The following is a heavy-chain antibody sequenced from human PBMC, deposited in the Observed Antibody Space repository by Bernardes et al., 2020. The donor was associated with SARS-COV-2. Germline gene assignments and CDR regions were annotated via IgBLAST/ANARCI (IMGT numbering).Heavy chain of an antibody. V-gene: IGHV4-59*08. Sequence: SETLSLTCTVSGASIGRCYWNWIRQPPGTGLEWMWYIYYTESTNYNPSLKRRVTMSIGTSKTQFSLKLSSVTAADTAGYYCSRNPPREWAIVGEFDYWGQGTLVTVAS. J-gene: IGHJ4*02. CDR3: SRNPPREWAIVGEFDY. CDR1: GASIGRCY. D-gene: IGHD1-26*01. CDR2: IYYTEST.